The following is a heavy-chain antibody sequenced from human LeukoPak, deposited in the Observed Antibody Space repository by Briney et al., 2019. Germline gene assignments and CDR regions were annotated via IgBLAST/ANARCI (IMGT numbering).Heavy chain of an antibody. D-gene: IGHD3-22*01. Sequence: NPSETMSLTCTVSGGSISSSSYYWGWIRQPPGKGLEWIGSIYYSGSTYYNPSLKSRVTISVDTSKNQFSLKLSSVTAADTAVYYCATHYDGSSGYYLFDYWGQGTLVTVSS. CDR2: IYYSGST. V-gene: IGHV4-39*01. CDR3: ATHYDGSSGYYLFDY. J-gene: IGHJ4*02. CDR1: GGSISSSSYY.